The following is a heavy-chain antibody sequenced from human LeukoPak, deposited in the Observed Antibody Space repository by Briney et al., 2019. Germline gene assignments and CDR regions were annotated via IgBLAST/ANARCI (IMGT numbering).Heavy chain of an antibody. J-gene: IGHJ5*02. CDR1: GGSISSGDYY. D-gene: IGHD3-3*01. CDR2: ICYSGST. Sequence: SETLSLTGTVSGGSISSGDYYWSWIRQPPGKGLEWIGYICYSGSTYYNPSLKSRVTISVDTSKNQFSLKLSSVTAADTAVYYCARTYYDFWSGRFDPWGQGTLVTVSS. V-gene: IGHV4-30-4*01. CDR3: ARTYYDFWSGRFDP.